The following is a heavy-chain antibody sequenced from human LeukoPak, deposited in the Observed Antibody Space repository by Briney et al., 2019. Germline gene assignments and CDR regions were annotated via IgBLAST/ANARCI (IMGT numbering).Heavy chain of an antibody. Sequence: SETLSLTCTVSGGSISSYYWSWIRQPPGKGLEWIGYIYYSGSTNYNPSLKSRVTISVDTSKNQFSLKLSSVTAADTAVYYCATSPIQLWLPFDYWGQGTLVTVS. CDR1: GGSISSYY. J-gene: IGHJ4*02. D-gene: IGHD5-18*01. CDR3: ATSPIQLWLPFDY. CDR2: IYYSGST. V-gene: IGHV4-59*01.